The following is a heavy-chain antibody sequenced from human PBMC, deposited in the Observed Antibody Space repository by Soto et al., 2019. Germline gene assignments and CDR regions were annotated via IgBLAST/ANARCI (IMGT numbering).Heavy chain of an antibody. CDR3: ASRRIAPAGSYYYGMDV. CDR2: ISYDGSNK. J-gene: IGHJ6*02. V-gene: IGHV3-30-3*01. CDR1: GFTFSSYA. D-gene: IGHD6-13*01. Sequence: QVQLVESGGGVVQPGRSLRLSCAASGFTFSSYAMHWVRQAPGKGLEWVAVISYDGSNKYYADSVKGRFTISRDNSKNTLYLQMNSLRAEDTAVYYCASRRIAPAGSYYYGMDVWGQGTTVTVSS.